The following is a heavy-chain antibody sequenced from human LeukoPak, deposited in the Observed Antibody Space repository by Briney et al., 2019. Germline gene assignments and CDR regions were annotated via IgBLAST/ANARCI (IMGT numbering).Heavy chain of an antibody. CDR2: IYTSGST. CDR3: ARDPGQLWFHFDY. D-gene: IGHD5-18*01. J-gene: IGHJ4*02. V-gene: IGHV4-61*02. Sequence: SQTLSLTCTVSGGSISSGSYYWSWIRQPAGKGLEWIGRIYTSGSTNYNPSLKSQVTISVDTSKNQFSLKLSSVTAADTAVYYCARDPGQLWFHFDYWGRGTLVTVSS. CDR1: GGSISSGSYY.